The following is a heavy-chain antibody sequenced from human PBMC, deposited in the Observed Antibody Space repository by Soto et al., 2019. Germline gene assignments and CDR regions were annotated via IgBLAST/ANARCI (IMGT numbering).Heavy chain of an antibody. CDR2: ISSSSSYI. J-gene: IGHJ4*02. D-gene: IGHD6-6*01. CDR1: GFTFSSYS. V-gene: IGHV3-21*01. CDR3: ARLYSSSSPVDY. Sequence: LRLSCAASGFTFSSYSMNWVRQAPGKGLEWVSSISSSSSYIYYADSVKGRFTISRDNAKNSLYLQMNSLRAEDTAVYYCARLYSSSSPVDYWGQGTLVTVSS.